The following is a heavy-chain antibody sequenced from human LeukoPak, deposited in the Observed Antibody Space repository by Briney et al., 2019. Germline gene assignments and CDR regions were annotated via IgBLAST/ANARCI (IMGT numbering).Heavy chain of an antibody. Sequence: ASVKVSCKASGYTFTSYYMHWVRQAPGQGLEWMGIINPSGGSTSYAQKFQGRVTMTRDTSTSTVYMELSSLRSEDTAVYYCARDSPIYYYDSSGYFDYWGQGTLVTVSS. CDR2: INPSGGST. J-gene: IGHJ4*02. D-gene: IGHD3-22*01. CDR3: ARDSPIYYYDSSGYFDY. CDR1: GYTFTSYY. V-gene: IGHV1-46*01.